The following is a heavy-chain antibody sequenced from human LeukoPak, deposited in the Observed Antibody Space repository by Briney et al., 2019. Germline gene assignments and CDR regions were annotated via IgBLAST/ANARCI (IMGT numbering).Heavy chain of an antibody. CDR2: IYHSGST. J-gene: IGHJ4*02. V-gene: IGHV4-59*04. CDR3: AVFTSGYYLDY. Sequence: PSETLSLTCTVSGGSISSYYWSWIRQPPGKGLEWIGSIYHSGSTCYNPSLKSRVTISVDTSKNQFSLKLSSVTAADTAVYYCAVFTSGYYLDYWGQGTLVTVSS. CDR1: GGSISSYY. D-gene: IGHD3-16*01.